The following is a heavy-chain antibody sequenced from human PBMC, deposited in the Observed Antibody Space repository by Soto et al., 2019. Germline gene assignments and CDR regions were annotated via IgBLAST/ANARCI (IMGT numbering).Heavy chain of an antibody. D-gene: IGHD5-12*01. J-gene: IGHJ6*02. CDR3: ARPRKWLRSGGMDV. CDR1: GYTFTSHG. V-gene: IGHV1-18*01. Sequence: QVQLVQSGAEVKKPGASVKVSCKGSGYTFTSHGITWVRQAPGQGLEWMRWSSADNGDTKYAQKVQGRVTMTTETSTSTAYMELRSLRFDDTAIYYCARPRKWLRSGGMDVCGQGTTVTVSS. CDR2: SSADNGDT.